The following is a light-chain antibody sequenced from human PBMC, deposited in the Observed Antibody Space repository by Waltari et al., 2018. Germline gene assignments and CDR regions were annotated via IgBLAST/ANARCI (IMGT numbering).Light chain of an antibody. V-gene: IGLV2-8*01. Sequence: QSALTQPPSASGSPGQSVTISCTGTSSDVGAYDYVSWFQHHPGKAPKLIIYEVSKRPSGVPGRLSGLKSGNTALPSLCGIPGEGEGGYFRPSYGSSSNWVVGGGTRLTV. CDR3: PSYGSSSNWV. CDR2: EVS. CDR1: SSDVGAYDY. J-gene: IGLJ3*02.